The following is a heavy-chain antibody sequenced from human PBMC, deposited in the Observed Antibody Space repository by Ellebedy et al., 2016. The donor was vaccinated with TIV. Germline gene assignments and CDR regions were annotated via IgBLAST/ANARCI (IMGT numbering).Heavy chain of an antibody. CDR1: GFSLSNARMG. Sequence: SGPTLVKPTETLTLTCTVSGFSLSNARMGVSWIRQPPGKALEWLAHIFSTDEKSYSTSLEARLSISKDTAKSQVVLTVANMDPLDTATYYCVRALKYCGGDCTYKFDFWGQGALVTVSS. CDR2: IFSTDEK. J-gene: IGHJ4*02. V-gene: IGHV2-26*01. CDR3: VRALKYCGGDCTYKFDF. D-gene: IGHD2-21*02.